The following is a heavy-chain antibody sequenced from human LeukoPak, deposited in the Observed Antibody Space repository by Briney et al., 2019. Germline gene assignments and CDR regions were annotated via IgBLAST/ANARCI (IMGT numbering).Heavy chain of an antibody. CDR1: GGSISSYY. D-gene: IGHD3-3*01. CDR2: INHSGST. J-gene: IGHJ4*02. V-gene: IGHV4-34*01. Sequence: PSETLSLTCTVSGGSISSYYWSWIRQPAGKGLEWIGEINHSGSTNYNPSLKSRVTISVDTSKNQFSLKLSSVTAADTAVYYCARADYDFWSGYYTSSYFDYWGQGTLVTVSS. CDR3: ARADYDFWSGYYTSSYFDY.